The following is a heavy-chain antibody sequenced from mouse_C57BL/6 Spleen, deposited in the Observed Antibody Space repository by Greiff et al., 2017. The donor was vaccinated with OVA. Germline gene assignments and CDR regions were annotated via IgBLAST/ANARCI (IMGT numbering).Heavy chain of an antibody. CDR1: GYSITSGYY. CDR3: ARGYYGLDY. D-gene: IGHD1-1*01. V-gene: IGHV3-6*01. J-gene: IGHJ2*01. Sequence: EVHLVESGPGLVKPSQSLSLTCSVTGYSITSGYYWNWIRQFPGNKLEWMGYISYDGSNNYNPSLKNRISITRDTSKNQFFLKLNSVTTEDTATYYCARGYYGLDYWGQGTTLTVSS. CDR2: ISYDGSN.